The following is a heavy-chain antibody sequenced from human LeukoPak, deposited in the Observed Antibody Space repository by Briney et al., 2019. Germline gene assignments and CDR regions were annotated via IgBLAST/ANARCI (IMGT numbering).Heavy chain of an antibody. V-gene: IGHV3-74*01. J-gene: IGHJ4*02. CDR2: INSDGSST. Sequence: GGSLRLSCAASGFTFSSYWMHWVRQAPGKGLVWVSRINSDGSSTSYADSVKGRFTISRENDKNSLYLQMNSLRAEDTAVYYCARDFGRGAFDYWGQGTLVTVSS. D-gene: IGHD3-3*01. CDR3: ARDFGRGAFDY. CDR1: GFTFSSYW.